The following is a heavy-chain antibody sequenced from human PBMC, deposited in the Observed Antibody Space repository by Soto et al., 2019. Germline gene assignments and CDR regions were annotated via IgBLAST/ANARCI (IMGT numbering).Heavy chain of an antibody. D-gene: IGHD2-15*01. V-gene: IGHV4-38-2*01. CDR3: ARTDIVVVPTTLPHWFDP. CDR1: GYSISSGYY. Sequence: SETLSLTCAVSGYSISSGYYWGWVRQPPGKGLEWIGAVYHTGRSFYNPSLKRRVTISLDTAKNEFSLKLTSVTAADTAVYYCARTDIVVVPTTLPHWFDPWGQGTLVTVSS. J-gene: IGHJ5*02. CDR2: VYHTGRS.